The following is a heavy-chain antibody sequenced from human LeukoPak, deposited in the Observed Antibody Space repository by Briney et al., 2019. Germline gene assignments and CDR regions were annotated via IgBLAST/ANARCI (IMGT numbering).Heavy chain of an antibody. Sequence: HGESLKISCKGSGYSFTGYWISWVRQMPGKGLEWMGRIDPSDSYTNYSPSFQGHVTISADKSISTAYLQWSSLKASDTAMYYCARSRESRGYYYGSGSYPVDYWGQGTLVTVSS. V-gene: IGHV5-10-1*01. CDR1: GYSFTGYW. D-gene: IGHD3-10*01. J-gene: IGHJ4*02. CDR3: ARSRESRGYYYGSGSYPVDY. CDR2: IDPSDSYT.